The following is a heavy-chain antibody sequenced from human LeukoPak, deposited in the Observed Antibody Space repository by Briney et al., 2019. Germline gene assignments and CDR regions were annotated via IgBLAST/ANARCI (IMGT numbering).Heavy chain of an antibody. CDR2: ISGSDGGT. J-gene: IGHJ4*02. D-gene: IGHD4-17*01. V-gene: IGHV3-23*01. Sequence: GGSLRLSCAASGXPFTTYAMSWVRQAPGKGLEWVSAISGSDGGTHYADSVKGRFTASRDNSKNTLYLQMSSLRADDTAVYYCARLRNTMTTPRFDYWGQGTLVTVSS. CDR1: GXPFTTYA. CDR3: ARLRNTMTTPRFDY.